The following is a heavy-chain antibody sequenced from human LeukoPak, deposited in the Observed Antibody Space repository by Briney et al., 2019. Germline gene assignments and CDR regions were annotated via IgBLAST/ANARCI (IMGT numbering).Heavy chain of an antibody. CDR2: INHSGST. CDR3: ARGVGGDY. CDR1: GGSFSGYY. J-gene: IGHJ4*02. V-gene: IGHV4-34*01. Sequence: NTSETLSLTCAVYGGSFSGYYWSWIRQPPGKGLEWIGEINHSGSTNYNPSLKSRVTISVDTSKNQFSLKLSSVTAADTAVYYCARGVGGDYWGQGTLVTVSS.